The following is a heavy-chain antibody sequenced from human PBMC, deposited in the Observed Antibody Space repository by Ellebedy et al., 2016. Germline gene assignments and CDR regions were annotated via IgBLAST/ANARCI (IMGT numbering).Heavy chain of an antibody. CDR3: AHRSTNREVDY. CDR1: GFSLSNARMG. J-gene: IGHJ4*02. Sequence: SGPTLVKPTETLTLTCTVSGFSLSNARMGVSWIRQPPGKALEWLAHIFSNDEKSYSTSLKSRLTISKDTSKNQVVLTMTNMDSVDTGTYFCAHRSTNREVDYWGQGILVTVSS. CDR2: IFSNDEK. D-gene: IGHD1-14*01. V-gene: IGHV2-26*01.